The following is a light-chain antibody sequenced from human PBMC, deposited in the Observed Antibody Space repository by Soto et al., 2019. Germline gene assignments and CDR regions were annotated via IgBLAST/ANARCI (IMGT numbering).Light chain of an antibody. CDR3: SSYTTSSTRV. Sequence: QSALTQPASVSGSPGQSITISCTGTSSDVGGYKFVSWYQQHPGKAPKLMIYEVSNRPSGVSNRFSGSKSGNTASLTISGLQAEDEADYYCSSYTTSSTRVFRGGTKLTVL. CDR2: EVS. CDR1: SSDVGGYKF. V-gene: IGLV2-14*01. J-gene: IGLJ3*02.